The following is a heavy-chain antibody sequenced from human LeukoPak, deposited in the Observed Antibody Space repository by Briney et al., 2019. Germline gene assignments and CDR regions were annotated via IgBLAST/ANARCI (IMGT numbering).Heavy chain of an antibody. Sequence: PGGSLRLSCAASGFTFSSYGLHWVRQAPGKGLEYVSTISSNGDRTYYADSVKGRFTISRDNSQNTLSLQMGSLRAEDMAVYYCARSTTGGYGMDVWGQGTTVTVSS. J-gene: IGHJ6*02. CDR3: ARSTTGGYGMDV. CDR1: GFTFSSYG. CDR2: ISSNGDRT. V-gene: IGHV3-64*02. D-gene: IGHD4-17*01.